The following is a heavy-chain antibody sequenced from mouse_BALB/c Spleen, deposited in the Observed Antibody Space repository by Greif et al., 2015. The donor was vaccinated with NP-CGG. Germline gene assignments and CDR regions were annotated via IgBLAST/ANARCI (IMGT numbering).Heavy chain of an antibody. CDR1: GFTFSNYW. J-gene: IGHJ4*01. CDR3: TGNDYGYAMDY. V-gene: IGHV6-6*02. CDR2: IRLKSNNCAT. D-gene: IGHD2-4*01. Sequence: DVKLVESGGGLVQPGGSMKLSCVASGFTFSNYWMNWVRQSPEKGLEWVAEIRLKSNNCATHYAESVKGRFTISRDDSKSSVYLQMNNLRAEDTGIYYCTGNDYGYAMDYWGQGTSVTVSS.